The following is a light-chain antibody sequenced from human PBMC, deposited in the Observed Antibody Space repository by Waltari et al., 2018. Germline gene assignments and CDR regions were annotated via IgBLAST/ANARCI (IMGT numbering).Light chain of an antibody. CDR2: DAS. Sequence: SCRTSQSCGTYLAWYQQRPGQSPRLLIYDASYRATGIPARFSGSGSETDFTLTISSLQPEDCAVYYCQQRRNWPLTFGGGTRVEI. J-gene: IGKJ4*01. CDR3: QQRRNWPLT. V-gene: IGKV3-11*01. CDR1: QSCGTY.